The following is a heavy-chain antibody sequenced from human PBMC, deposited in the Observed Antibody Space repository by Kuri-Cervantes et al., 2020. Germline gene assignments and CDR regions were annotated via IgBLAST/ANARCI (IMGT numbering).Heavy chain of an antibody. J-gene: IGHJ4*02. CDR1: GFTFSDYY. D-gene: IGHD6-19*01. V-gene: IGHV3-11*01. CDR3: ARKFLKQWLVREFDY. Sequence: GESLKISCAASGFTFSDYYMSWIRQAPGKGLEWVSYISISGSTIYYADSVKGRFTISRDNAKNSLYLQMNSLRAEDTAVYYCARKFLKQWLVREFDYWGQGTLVTVSS. CDR2: ISISGSTI.